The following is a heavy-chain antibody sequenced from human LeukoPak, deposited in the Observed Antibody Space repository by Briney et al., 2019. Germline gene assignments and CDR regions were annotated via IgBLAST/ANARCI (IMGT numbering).Heavy chain of an antibody. V-gene: IGHV4-4*09. D-gene: IGHD3-10*01. J-gene: IGHJ5*02. CDR2: IYTSGST. CDR1: GGSISSYY. CDR3: ARHLGYYGSGSYSWFDP. Sequence: SETLSLTCTVSGGSISSYYWSWIRQPPGKGLEWIGYIYTSGSTNYNPSLKSRVTISVDTSKNQFSLKLSSVTAADTAVYYCARHLGYYGSGSYSWFDPWGQGTLVTVSS.